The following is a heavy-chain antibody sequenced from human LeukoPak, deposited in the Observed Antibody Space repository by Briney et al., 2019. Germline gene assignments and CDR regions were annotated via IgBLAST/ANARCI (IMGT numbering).Heavy chain of an antibody. CDR1: GFTLSTYA. CDR3: AKGRTTVVVTAIPN. D-gene: IGHD2-21*02. J-gene: IGHJ4*02. V-gene: IGHV3-23*01. CDR2: ISGSGANT. Sequence: GGTLRLSCAVSGFTLSTYAMSWVPHAPGKGLERGSTISGSGANTYYADSVRGRFTISRDNAKNTLYLQMNSLRAEDTAVYYGAKGRTTVVVTAIPNWGQGTLVTVSS.